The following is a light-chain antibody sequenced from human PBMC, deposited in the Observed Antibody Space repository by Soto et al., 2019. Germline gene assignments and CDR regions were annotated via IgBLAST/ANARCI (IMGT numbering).Light chain of an antibody. V-gene: IGKV1-39*01. CDR2: DAS. Sequence: DIQMTQSPSSLSASVGDRVTITCRASQSIYSSLNWYHQKPGKAPKLLIYDASNLQSGVPARFSGSGSGTDFTLSISSLQPEDVATYYCQQSYSAPYTFGQGTKLEI. CDR3: QQSYSAPYT. J-gene: IGKJ2*01. CDR1: QSIYSS.